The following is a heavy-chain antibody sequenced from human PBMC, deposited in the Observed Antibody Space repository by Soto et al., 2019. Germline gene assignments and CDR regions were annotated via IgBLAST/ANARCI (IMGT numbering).Heavy chain of an antibody. CDR2: IYPGDSDT. J-gene: IGHJ6*02. D-gene: IGHD2-8*01. Sequence: PGESLKISCKGSGYSFTSYWIGWVRQMPGKGLEWMGIIYPGDSDTRYSPSFQGQVTISADKSISTAYLQWSSLKASDTAMYYCARPVYAPQYGTNYYYGMDVWGQGTTVTVSS. CDR1: GYSFTSYW. CDR3: ARPVYAPQYGTNYYYGMDV. V-gene: IGHV5-51*01.